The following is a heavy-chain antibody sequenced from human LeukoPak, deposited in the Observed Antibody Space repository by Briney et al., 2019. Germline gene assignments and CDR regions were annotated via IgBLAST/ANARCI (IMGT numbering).Heavy chain of an antibody. J-gene: IGHJ4*02. V-gene: IGHV1-8*01. CDR2: KNPTSGHT. D-gene: IGHD3-10*01. Sequence: ASVKVSCKASGYTFTSYDINWVRQATGQGLEWMGWKNPTSGHTGYAQNFQGRVTMTRDTSISTAYMELNSLTSEDTAVYYCARSPVGVRKKHDFWGQGTLVIVSS. CDR1: GYTFTSYD. CDR3: ARSPVGVRKKHDF.